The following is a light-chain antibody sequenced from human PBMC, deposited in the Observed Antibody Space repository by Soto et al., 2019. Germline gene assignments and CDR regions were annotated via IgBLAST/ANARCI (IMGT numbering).Light chain of an antibody. CDR2: GNN. Sequence: QSVLTQPPSVSGAPGQRVTISRTGTSSNIGADYNVHWYRQLPGTAPKLLIYGNNHRPSGVPDRFSGSKSGPSASLAITGLQTEDEADYYCQSYDTGLRGMIFGGGTKLTVL. CDR1: SSNIGADYN. CDR3: QSYDTGLRGMI. J-gene: IGLJ2*01. V-gene: IGLV1-40*01.